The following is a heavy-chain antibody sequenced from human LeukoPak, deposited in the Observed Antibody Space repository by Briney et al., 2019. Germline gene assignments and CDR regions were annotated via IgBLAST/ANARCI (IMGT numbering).Heavy chain of an antibody. CDR2: YGGGTT. Sequence: YGGGTTYYADSVKGRFTVSRDNSKNMMYLQMNSLRAEHAAVHYCARFSGPGMQHYYYYMDVWGTGTTVTVSS. CDR3: ARFSGPGMQHYYYYMDV. V-gene: IGHV3-53*01. D-gene: IGHD3-10*01. J-gene: IGHJ6*03.